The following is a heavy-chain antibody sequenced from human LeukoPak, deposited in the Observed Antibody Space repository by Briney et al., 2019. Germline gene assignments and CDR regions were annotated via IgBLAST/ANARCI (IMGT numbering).Heavy chain of an antibody. D-gene: IGHD6-13*01. V-gene: IGHV3-7*03. CDR1: GFTFSSYW. CDR2: IKQDGSEK. CDR3: ARDSYSSSWYGDAFDI. Sequence: GGSLRLSCAASGFTFSSYWMSWVRQAPGKGLEWVANIKQDGSEKYYVDSVKGRFTISRENAKNSLYLQMNSLRAEDTAVYYCARDSYSSSWYGDAFDIWGQGTMVTVSS. J-gene: IGHJ3*02.